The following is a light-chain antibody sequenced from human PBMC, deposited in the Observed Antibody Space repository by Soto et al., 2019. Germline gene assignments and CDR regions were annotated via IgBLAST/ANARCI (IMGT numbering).Light chain of an antibody. CDR3: AAWDYSLNGVV. V-gene: IGLV1-44*01. CDR2: SNN. Sequence: QSVLTQPPSASGTPGQTATFSCSGSTSNLGSNTVNWYQQLRGTAPKLLIYSNNQRPSGVPDRFSGSKSGTSGSLAISGLQSEDEADYYCAAWDYSLNGVVFGGGTKLTVL. CDR1: TSNLGSNT. J-gene: IGLJ2*01.